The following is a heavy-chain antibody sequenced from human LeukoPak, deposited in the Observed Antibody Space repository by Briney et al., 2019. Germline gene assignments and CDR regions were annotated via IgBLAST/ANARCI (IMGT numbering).Heavy chain of an antibody. V-gene: IGHV1-8*01. D-gene: IGHD5-12*01. CDR3: ARGSTVDTVATPLKY. CDR2: MNPKSGNT. J-gene: IGHJ4*02. CDR1: GYTFTSYD. Sequence: ASVKVSCKASGYTFTSYDINCGRHATGQGREWRGGMNPKSGNTGYAQKYQGRVTMTRSTSVNTAYMEVSSLRSEDTAVYYCARGSTVDTVATPLKYWGQGTLVTVSS.